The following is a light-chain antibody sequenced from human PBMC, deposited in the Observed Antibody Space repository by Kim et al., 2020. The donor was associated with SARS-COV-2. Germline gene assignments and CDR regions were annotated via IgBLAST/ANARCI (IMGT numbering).Light chain of an antibody. J-gene: IGKJ4*01. Sequence: DIEMTQSPSSLSASVGDRVTITCRASQRIGNYVNWYQQKPGRAPNLLIYSASTLQSGVPSRFRGSGSGTDFTLTISSLQPEDFATYYCQQSYSTLSFGGETKLEI. V-gene: IGKV1-39*01. CDR3: QQSYSTLS. CDR2: SAS. CDR1: QRIGNY.